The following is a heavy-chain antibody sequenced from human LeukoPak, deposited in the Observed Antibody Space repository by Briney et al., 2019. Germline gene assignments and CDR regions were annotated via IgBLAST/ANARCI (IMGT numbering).Heavy chain of an antibody. CDR3: ARGSGIAKD. CDR2: IYHSGST. CDR1: GYSISSGYY. D-gene: IGHD6-13*01. Sequence: SETLSLTCAVSGYSISSGYYWGWIRPPPGKGLEWIGSIYHSGSTYYNPSLKSRVTISVDTSKNQFSLKLSSVTAADTAVYYCARGSGIAKDWGQGTLVTVSP. V-gene: IGHV4-38-2*01. J-gene: IGHJ4*02.